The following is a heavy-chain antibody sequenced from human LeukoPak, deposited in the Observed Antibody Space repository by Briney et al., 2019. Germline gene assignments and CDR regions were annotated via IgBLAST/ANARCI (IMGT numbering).Heavy chain of an antibody. D-gene: IGHD3-22*01. CDR2: IKSDGST. CDR3: ARAPSEIGGYYPEYFRH. J-gene: IGHJ1*01. CDR1: GFTFSSYW. V-gene: IGHV3-74*01. Sequence: QPGGSLILSCASSGFTFSSYWMHGVRQAPGKGLGWVSRIKSDGSTRYADSVKGRFTISRDNAKNTVSLQMNSLRAEDTGVYYCARAPSEIGGYYPEYFRHWGQGTLVTVSP.